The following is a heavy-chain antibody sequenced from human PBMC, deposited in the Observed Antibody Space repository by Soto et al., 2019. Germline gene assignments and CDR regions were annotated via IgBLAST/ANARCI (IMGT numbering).Heavy chain of an antibody. J-gene: IGHJ4*02. CDR1: GGSMTSGDQY. D-gene: IGHD5-18*01. Sequence: SETLSLTCTVTGGSMTSGDQYWTWIRHRPGEGLEWFGYINHRGSLYYNPSLKSRVSMSVDTSKNQFSLNLSSVTAADTGIYYCARGGLYSSGYTFDYWGQGHLVTVSS. V-gene: IGHV4-31*03. CDR3: ARGGLYSSGYTFDY. CDR2: INHRGSL.